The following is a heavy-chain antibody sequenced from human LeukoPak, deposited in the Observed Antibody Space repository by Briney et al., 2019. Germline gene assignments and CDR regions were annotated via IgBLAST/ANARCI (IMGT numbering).Heavy chain of an antibody. Sequence: PSETLSLTCAVYGGSFSGYYWSWIRQPPGKGLEWTGEINHSGSTNYDPSLKSRVTISVDTSKNQFSLKLSSVTAADTAVYYCARGYYYGSGSRPHPAAWFDPWGQGTLVTVSS. CDR1: GGSFSGYY. CDR3: ARGYYYGSGSRPHPAAWFDP. CDR2: INHSGST. D-gene: IGHD3-10*01. J-gene: IGHJ5*02. V-gene: IGHV4-34*01.